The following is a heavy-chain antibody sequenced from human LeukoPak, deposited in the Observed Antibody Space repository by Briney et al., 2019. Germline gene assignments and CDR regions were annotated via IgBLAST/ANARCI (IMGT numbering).Heavy chain of an antibody. CDR3: AKADSGWYELDY. D-gene: IGHD6-19*01. CDR1: GFTFSSYA. J-gene: IGHJ4*02. CDR2: ISGSGGST. V-gene: IGHV3-23*01. Sequence: GGSLRLSCAASGFTFSSYAMSWVRQAPGKGLEWVSAISGSGGSTYYADSVKGRFAISRDNSKNTLYLQMNSLRAEDTAVYYCAKADSGWYELDYWGQGTLVTVSS.